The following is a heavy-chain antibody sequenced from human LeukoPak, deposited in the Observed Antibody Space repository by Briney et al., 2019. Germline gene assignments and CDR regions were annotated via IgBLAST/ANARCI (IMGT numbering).Heavy chain of an antibody. J-gene: IGHJ5*02. CDR3: AKYFYDSSGYFNWFDP. CDR1: GGSFISSSYY. CDR2: IYYSGST. V-gene: IGHV4-39*07. Sequence: PSETLSLTCTVSGGSFISSSYYWGWVRQPPGKGLEWIGSIYYSGSTSYNPSLKSRVTISVDTSKTQFSLKLNSVTAADTAVYYCAKYFYDSSGYFNWFDPWGQGTLVTVSS. D-gene: IGHD3-22*01.